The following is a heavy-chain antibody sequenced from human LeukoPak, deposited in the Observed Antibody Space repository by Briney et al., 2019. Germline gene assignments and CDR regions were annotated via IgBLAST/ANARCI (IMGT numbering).Heavy chain of an antibody. CDR1: GYTFTGYY. V-gene: IGHV1-2*06. J-gene: IGHJ6*03. D-gene: IGHD3-22*01. CDR2: VNPNSGGT. Sequence: ASVKVSCKASGYTFTGYYMHWVRQAPGQGLEWMGRVNPNSGGTNYAQKFRGRVTMTRDTSISTAYMELSRLRSDDTAVYYCARDLEDSSGYYYYYYYMDVWGKGTTVTVSS. CDR3: ARDLEDSSGYYYYYYYMDV.